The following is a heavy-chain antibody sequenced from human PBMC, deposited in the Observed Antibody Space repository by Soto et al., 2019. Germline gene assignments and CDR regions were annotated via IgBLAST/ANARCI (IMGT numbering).Heavy chain of an antibody. CDR2: IIPIFGTA. V-gene: IGHV1-69*01. D-gene: IGHD1-26*01. CDR1: GGTFSSYA. Sequence: QVQLVQSGAEVKKPGSSVKVSCKASGGTFSSYAISWVRQAPGQGLEWMGGIIPIFGTANYAQKFQGRVTITADESTSTAYMELSSLRSEDTAVYYCARDGSGSYYRIPNWFDPWGQGTLVTVPS. CDR3: ARDGSGSYYRIPNWFDP. J-gene: IGHJ5*02.